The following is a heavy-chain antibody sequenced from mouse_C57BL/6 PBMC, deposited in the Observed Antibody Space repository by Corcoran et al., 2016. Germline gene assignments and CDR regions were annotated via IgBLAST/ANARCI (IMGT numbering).Heavy chain of an antibody. CDR3: ARHLLRDYFDY. CDR1: GYTFTDYY. Sequence: EVQLQQSGPELVKPGASVKISCKASGYTFTDYYMNWVKQSHGKSLEWIGDINPNNGGTSYNQKFKGKATLTVDKSSSTAYMELRSLTSEDSAVYYCARHLLRDYFDYWGQGTTLTVSS. D-gene: IGHD1-1*01. V-gene: IGHV1-26*01. CDR2: INPNNGGT. J-gene: IGHJ2*01.